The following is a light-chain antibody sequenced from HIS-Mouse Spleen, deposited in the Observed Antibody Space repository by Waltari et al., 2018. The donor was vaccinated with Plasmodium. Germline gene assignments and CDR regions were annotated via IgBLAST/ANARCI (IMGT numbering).Light chain of an antibody. V-gene: IGKV4-1*01. J-gene: IGKJ2*01. CDR3: QQYYSTPPYT. CDR1: QRVLYSSNNKNY. Sequence: DIVMTQSPDSLAVSLGERDTINCKSSQRVLYSSNNKNYLAWYQQKPGQPPKLLIYWASTRESGVPDRFSGSGSGTDFTLTISSLQAEDVAVYYCQQYYSTPPYTFGQGTKLEIK. CDR2: WAS.